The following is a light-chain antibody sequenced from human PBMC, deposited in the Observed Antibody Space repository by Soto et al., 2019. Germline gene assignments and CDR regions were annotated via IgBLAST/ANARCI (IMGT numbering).Light chain of an antibody. CDR2: WAS. J-gene: IGKJ1*01. V-gene: IGKV4-1*01. CDR1: QSILYNSNNKNY. CDR3: QQYYSSPVA. Sequence: DIVMTQSPDSLALSLGERATITCKSSQSILYNSNNKNYLAWYQQKPGQPPKLLIYWASTRESGVPDRFSGSGSGTDFTLTISSLQAEDVAGYYCQQYYSSPVAFGQGTEVEIK.